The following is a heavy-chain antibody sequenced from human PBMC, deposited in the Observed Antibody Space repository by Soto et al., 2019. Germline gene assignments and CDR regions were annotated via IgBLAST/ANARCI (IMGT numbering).Heavy chain of an antibody. CDR2: ISWDGGST. J-gene: IGHJ6*02. D-gene: IGHD2-15*01. CDR1: GFTFDDYT. Sequence: GGSLRLSCAASGFTFDDYTMHWVRQAPGKGLEWVSLISWDGGSTYYADSVKGRFTISRDNSKNSLYLQMNSLRTEDTALYYCAKDIEDCSGGSCYGPPYGMDVWGQGTTVTVSS. CDR3: AKDIEDCSGGSCYGPPYGMDV. V-gene: IGHV3-43*01.